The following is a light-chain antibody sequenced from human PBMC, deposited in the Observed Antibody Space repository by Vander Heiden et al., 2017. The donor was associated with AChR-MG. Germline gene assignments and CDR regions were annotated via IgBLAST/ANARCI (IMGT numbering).Light chain of an antibody. Sequence: QSVLTQPPSASGTPGQRVTIPCSGSSSNIGSNYVYWYQQLAGTAPQLLIYRNNRRPSGVPDRFSGSKSGTSASLAIGGLRSEDEADYYCAAWDDSLSGRVFGGGTKLTGL. CDR1: SSNIGSNY. J-gene: IGLJ3*02. CDR3: AAWDDSLSGRV. CDR2: RNN. V-gene: IGLV1-47*01.